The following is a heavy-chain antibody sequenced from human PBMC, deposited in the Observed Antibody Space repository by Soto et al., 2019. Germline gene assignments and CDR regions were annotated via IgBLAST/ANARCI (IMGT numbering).Heavy chain of an antibody. D-gene: IGHD6-13*01. Sequence: GGSLRLSCAASGFTFSSYAMSWVRQAPGKGLEWVSAISGSGGSTYYADSVKGRFTISRDNSKNTLYLQMNSLRAEDTAVYYCAKDQLGSSWYGGFDYWGQGTLVTVSS. CDR2: ISGSGGST. V-gene: IGHV3-23*01. J-gene: IGHJ4*02. CDR1: GFTFSSYA. CDR3: AKDQLGSSWYGGFDY.